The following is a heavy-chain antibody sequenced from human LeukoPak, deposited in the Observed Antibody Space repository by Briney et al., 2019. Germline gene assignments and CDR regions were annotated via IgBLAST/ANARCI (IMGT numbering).Heavy chain of an antibody. Sequence: SETLSLTCAVYGGSFSGYYWSWIRQPPGKGLEWIGEINHSGSTNYNPSLKSRVTISVYTSKNQFSLKLSSVTAADTAVYYCARGPESYGDYAYYSMDVWGKGTTVTVSS. V-gene: IGHV4-34*01. CDR3: ARGPESYGDYAYYSMDV. J-gene: IGHJ6*03. CDR2: INHSGST. CDR1: GGSFSGYY. D-gene: IGHD4-17*01.